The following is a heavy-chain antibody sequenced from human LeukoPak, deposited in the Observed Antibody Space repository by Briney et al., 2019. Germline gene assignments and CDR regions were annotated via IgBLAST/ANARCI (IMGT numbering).Heavy chain of an antibody. V-gene: IGHV5-51*01. J-gene: IGHJ4*02. CDR2: ICPGDSDT. CDR1: GYSFATYW. CDR3: ARRRGYSHGNPFDY. Sequence: GESLKISCEGSGYSFATYWIGWVRQMPGKGLEWMGIICPGDSDTRYSPSFQGQVTISADKSISTAYLQWSSLKASDTAMYYCARRRGYSHGNPFDYWGQGTLVTVSS. D-gene: IGHD5-18*01.